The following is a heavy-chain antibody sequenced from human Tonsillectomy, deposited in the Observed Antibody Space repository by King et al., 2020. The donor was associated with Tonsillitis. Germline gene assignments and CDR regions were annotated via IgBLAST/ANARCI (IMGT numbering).Heavy chain of an antibody. V-gene: IGHV3-74*01. D-gene: IGHD5-18*01. J-gene: IGHJ6*02. CDR3: ARYSVSGYRYGVPILYVDV. CDR1: GFTFSNYW. CDR2: ISSDESRT. Sequence: VQLVQSGGGLVQPGGSLRLSCGASGFTFSNYWMHWVRQAPGKGLVWVSRISSDESRTSYADSVKGRFTISRDNAKNTLYLQMNSLRVGETAVYYCARYSVSGYRYGVPILYVDVWGQGTTVTVSS.